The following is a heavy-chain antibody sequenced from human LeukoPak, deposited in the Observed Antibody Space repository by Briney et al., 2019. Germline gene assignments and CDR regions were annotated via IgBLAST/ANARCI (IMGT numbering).Heavy chain of an antibody. CDR2: ISSSSSYI. Sequence: GGSLRLSCAASGFTFSSYSMNWFRQAPGKGLEWVSSISSSSSYIYYADSVKGRFTISRDNAKNSLYLQMNSLRAEDTAVYYCARGGLALTGNLCNWGQGTLVTVSS. CDR1: GFTFSSYS. V-gene: IGHV3-21*01. J-gene: IGHJ4*02. CDR3: ARGGLALTGNLCN. D-gene: IGHD6-19*01.